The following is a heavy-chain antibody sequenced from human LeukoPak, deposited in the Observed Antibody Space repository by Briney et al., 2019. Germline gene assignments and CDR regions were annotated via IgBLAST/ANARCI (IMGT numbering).Heavy chain of an antibody. CDR2: INPSGGST. CDR3: ARDPTSDYYMDV. Sequence: ASVKVSCKAFGYTFTSNYMHWVRQAPGQGLEWMGIINPSGGSTSYAQKFQGRVTMTRDMSTSTVYMELSSLRSEDTAVYYCARDPTSDYYMDVWGKGTTVTVSS. D-gene: IGHD3-10*01. CDR1: GYTFTSNY. V-gene: IGHV1-46*01. J-gene: IGHJ6*03.